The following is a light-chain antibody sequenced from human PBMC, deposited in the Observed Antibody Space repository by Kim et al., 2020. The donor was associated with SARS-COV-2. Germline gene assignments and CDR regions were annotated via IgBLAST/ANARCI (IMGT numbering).Light chain of an antibody. CDR1: QSVSSSY. CDR3: QQYGSSPGT. CDR2: GAS. V-gene: IGKV3-20*01. Sequence: PGGRATLSCRASQSVSSSYLAWYQQKPGQAPRLLIYGASSRATGIPDRFSGSGSGTDFTLTISRLEPEDFAVFYCQQYGSSPGTFGGGTKVDIK. J-gene: IGKJ4*02.